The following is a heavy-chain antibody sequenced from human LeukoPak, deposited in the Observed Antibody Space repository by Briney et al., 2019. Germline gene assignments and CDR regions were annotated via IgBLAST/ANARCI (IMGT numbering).Heavy chain of an antibody. J-gene: IGHJ4*02. CDR2: ISFDGSNK. CDR1: GFTLSRCG. D-gene: IGHD2-2*01. V-gene: IGHV3-30*18. CDR3: AKDSSSTRSFDY. Sequence: GGSLRLSCAASGFTLSRCGMHWVRQAPGKGLEWVTTISFDGSNKYYADSVKGRFTISRDNSKNALYLQMNSLRAEDSALYYCAKDSSSTRSFDYWGQGTLVTVSS.